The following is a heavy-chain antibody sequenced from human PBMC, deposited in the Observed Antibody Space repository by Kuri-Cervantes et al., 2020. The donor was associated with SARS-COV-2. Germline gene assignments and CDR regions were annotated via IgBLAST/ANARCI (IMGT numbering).Heavy chain of an antibody. J-gene: IGHJ4*02. CDR1: GGSISSSSYY. Sequence: SETLSLTCTVSGGSISSSSYYWGWIRQPPGKHLEWIGWPTKSDPSLEGRVTVSLDTSKNQVSLKLTSVTAADTAVYYCARDRKGDGYGHFDYWGQGTLVTVSS. V-gene: IGHV4-61*01. CDR2: PT. CDR3: ARDRKGDGYGHFDY. D-gene: IGHD5-24*01.